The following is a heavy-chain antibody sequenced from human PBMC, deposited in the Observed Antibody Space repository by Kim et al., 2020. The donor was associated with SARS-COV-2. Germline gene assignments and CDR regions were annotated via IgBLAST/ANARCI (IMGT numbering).Heavy chain of an antibody. V-gene: IGHV4-4*07. D-gene: IGHD1-7*01. Sequence: YNPSLKSRVTMSVDTSKNQFSLKLSSVTAADTAVYYCARADNWNSYWFDPWGQGTLVTVSS. J-gene: IGHJ5*02. CDR3: ARADNWNSYWFDP.